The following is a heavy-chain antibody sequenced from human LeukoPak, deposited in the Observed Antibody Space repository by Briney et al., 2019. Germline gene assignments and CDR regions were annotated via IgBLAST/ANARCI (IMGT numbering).Heavy chain of an antibody. V-gene: IGHV3-30*02. J-gene: IGHJ4*02. CDR1: GFTFSSYG. CDR3: AKEYSSSWQTDY. Sequence: GGPLRLSCAASGFTFSSYGMHWVRQAPGKGLERVAFIRYDGSNKYYADSVKGRFTISRDNSKNTLYLQMNSLRAEDTAVYYCAKEYSSSWQTDYWGQGTLVTVSS. D-gene: IGHD6-13*01. CDR2: IRYDGSNK.